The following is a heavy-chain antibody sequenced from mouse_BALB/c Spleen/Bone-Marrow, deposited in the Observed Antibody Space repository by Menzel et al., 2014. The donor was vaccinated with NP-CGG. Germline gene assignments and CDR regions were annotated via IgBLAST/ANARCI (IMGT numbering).Heavy chain of an antibody. CDR3: AREAYYGPDY. CDR1: GYTFTRYW. CDR2: INPSNGRT. Sequence: VQLVESGADLVNPGASVNLSCKPSGYTFTRYWLEWGKQRPGQGFEWIGEINPSNGRTNYNEKFKSKATLTVDKSSSTAYMQLSSLTSEDSAVYYCAREAYYGPDYWGQGTTLTVSS. D-gene: IGHD1-2*01. J-gene: IGHJ2*01. V-gene: IGHV1S81*02.